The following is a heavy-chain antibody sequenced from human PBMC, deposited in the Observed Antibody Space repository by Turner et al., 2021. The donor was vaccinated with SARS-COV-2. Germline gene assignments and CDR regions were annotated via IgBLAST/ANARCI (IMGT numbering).Heavy chain of an antibody. J-gene: IGHJ4*02. Sequence: QLQLQESGPGLVKHSETLSLTCTVSGGSISSSSYYWGWIRQPPGKGLEWYGTVYKGWSTYYNPSLKSRVTISVDTSKNQFSLKLSYVTAADTAVYYCARLPYYYDSSGPIDYWGQGTLVTVSS. V-gene: IGHV4-39*01. CDR1: GGSISSSSYY. D-gene: IGHD3-22*01. CDR3: ARLPYYYDSSGPIDY. CDR2: VYKGWST.